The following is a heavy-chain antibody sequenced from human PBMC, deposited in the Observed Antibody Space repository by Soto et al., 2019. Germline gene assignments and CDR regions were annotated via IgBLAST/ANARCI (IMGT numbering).Heavy chain of an antibody. D-gene: IGHD6-13*01. Sequence: QVQLVQSGAEVKKPGSSVKVSCKASGGTFSSYAISWVRQAPGQGLEWMGGIIPMFGTADYAQKFQGRVTITAAESTSKAYMDVRILRYEDTAVYYCASKQHHFLGGNYYYSMDVWGQGTTVTVSS. J-gene: IGHJ6*02. CDR2: IIPMFGTA. CDR3: ASKQHHFLGGNYYYSMDV. CDR1: GGTFSSYA. V-gene: IGHV1-69*12.